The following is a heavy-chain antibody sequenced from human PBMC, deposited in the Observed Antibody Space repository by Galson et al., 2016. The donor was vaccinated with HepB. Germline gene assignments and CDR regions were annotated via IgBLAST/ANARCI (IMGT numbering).Heavy chain of an antibody. CDR1: GFIFSNYA. J-gene: IGHJ5*02. Sequence: SLRLSCAASGFIFSNYAMHWVRQAPGKGLEWVAVISYDGSNKYYADFLRGRFTISRDNSKNTMSLHMNSLGADVTAVYYCARDGFYDSSNFWGPSFDRWGQGALVTVSS. CDR2: ISYDGSNK. CDR3: ARDGFYDSSNFWGPSFDR. D-gene: IGHD3-22*01. V-gene: IGHV3-30*04.